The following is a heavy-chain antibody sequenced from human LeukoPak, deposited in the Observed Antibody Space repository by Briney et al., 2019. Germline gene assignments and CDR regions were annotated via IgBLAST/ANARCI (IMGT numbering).Heavy chain of an antibody. CDR3: ATEPPGYYYGSGSSYDAFDI. J-gene: IGHJ3*02. D-gene: IGHD3-10*01. V-gene: IGHV1-24*01. CDR1: GYTLTELS. CDR2: FDPEDGET. Sequence: ASVKVSCKVSGYTLTELSMHWVRQAPGKGLEWMGGFDPEDGETIYAQKFQGRVTMTEDTSTDTAYMELSSLRSEDTAVYYCATEPPGYYYGSGSSYDAFDIWGQGTMVTVSS.